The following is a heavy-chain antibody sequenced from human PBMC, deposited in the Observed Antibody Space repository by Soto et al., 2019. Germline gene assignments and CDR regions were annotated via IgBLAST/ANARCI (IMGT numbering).Heavy chain of an antibody. V-gene: IGHV1-8*01. CDR3: ARVDYGDYRVGDAFDI. J-gene: IGHJ3*02. CDR2: MNPNSGNT. CDR1: GYTFTSYD. D-gene: IGHD4-17*01. Sequence: ASVKVSCKASGYTFTSYDINWMRQATGQGLEWMGWMNPNSGNTGYAQKLQGRVTMTRNTSTSTAYMELSSLRSEDTAVYYCARVDYGDYRVGDAFDISGQGTMVTVSS.